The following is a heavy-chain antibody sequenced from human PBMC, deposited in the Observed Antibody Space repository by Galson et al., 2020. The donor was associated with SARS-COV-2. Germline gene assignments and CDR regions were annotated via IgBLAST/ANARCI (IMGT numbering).Heavy chain of an antibody. D-gene: IGHD6-19*01. J-gene: IGHJ4*02. Sequence: SETLSLTCTVSGGSISSSSYYWGWIRQPPGKGLEWIGSIYYSGSTYYNPSLKSRVTISVDTSKNQFSLKLSSVTAADTAVYYCVRLAGIAVAPPSLPFDYWGQGTLVTVSS. CDR3: VRLAGIAVAPPSLPFDY. CDR2: IYYSGST. CDR1: GGSISSSSYY. V-gene: IGHV4-39*01.